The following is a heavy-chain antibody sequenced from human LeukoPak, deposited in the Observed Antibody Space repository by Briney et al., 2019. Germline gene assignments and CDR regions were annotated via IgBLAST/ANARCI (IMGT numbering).Heavy chain of an antibody. CDR3: ARHSGFLEWLLDY. CDR1: GGSFSGYY. J-gene: IGHJ4*02. Sequence: PSETLSLTCAVYGGSFSGYYWSWIRQPPGKGLEWIGEINHSGSTNYNPSLKSRVTISVDTSKNQFSLKLSSVTAADTAVYYCARHSGFLEWLLDYWGQGTLVTVSS. V-gene: IGHV4-34*01. CDR2: INHSGST. D-gene: IGHD3-3*01.